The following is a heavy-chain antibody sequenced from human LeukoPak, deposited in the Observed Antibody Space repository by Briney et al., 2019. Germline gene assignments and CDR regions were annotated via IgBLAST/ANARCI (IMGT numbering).Heavy chain of an antibody. CDR1: GGSISSSSYY. Sequence: SETLSLTCTVSGGSISSSSYYWGWIRQPPGKGLEWIGSIYYSGSTYYNPSLKSRVTISVDTSKNQFSLKLSSVTAADTAVYYCAREQYSGSYYGDLGWFDPWGQGTLVTVSS. CDR2: IYYSGST. D-gene: IGHD1-26*01. V-gene: IGHV4-39*07. CDR3: AREQYSGSYYGDLGWFDP. J-gene: IGHJ5*02.